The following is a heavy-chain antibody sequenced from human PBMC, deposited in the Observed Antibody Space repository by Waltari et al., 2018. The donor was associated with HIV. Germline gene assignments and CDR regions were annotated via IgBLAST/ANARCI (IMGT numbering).Heavy chain of an antibody. CDR2: ISAYNGNT. V-gene: IGHV1-18*01. Sequence: QVQLVQSGAEVKKPGASVKVSCKASGYTFTSYGISWVRQAPGQGLEWMGWISAYNGNTNYAQKLQGRVTMTTDTSTSTAYMELRSLRSDDTAVYYCARERPELLWFRELSTYYYYYGMDVWGQGTTVTVSS. CDR1: GYTFTSYG. CDR3: ARERPELLWFRELSTYYYYYGMDV. J-gene: IGHJ6*02. D-gene: IGHD3-10*01.